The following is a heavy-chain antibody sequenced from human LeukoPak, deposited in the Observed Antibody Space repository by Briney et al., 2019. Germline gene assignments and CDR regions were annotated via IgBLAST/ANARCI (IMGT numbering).Heavy chain of an antibody. CDR1: GYTFTGYY. Sequence: ASVKVSCKASGYTFTGYYMHWVRQAPGQGLEWMGWINPNSGGTNYAQKFQGRVTTTRDTSISTAYMELSRLRSDDTAVYYCARDTSAGATSWFDPWGQGPLVTVSS. CDR2: INPNSGGT. CDR3: ARDTSAGATSWFDP. V-gene: IGHV1-2*02. D-gene: IGHD1-26*01. J-gene: IGHJ5*02.